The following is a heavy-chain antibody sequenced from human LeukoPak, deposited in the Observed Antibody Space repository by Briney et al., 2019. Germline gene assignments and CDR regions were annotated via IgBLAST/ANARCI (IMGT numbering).Heavy chain of an antibody. CDR2: MNPNSGNT. D-gene: IGHD4-17*01. V-gene: IGHV1-8*01. CDR1: GYTFTSYD. Sequence: ASVKVSCKASGYTFTSYDINWVRQATGQGLEWMGWMNPNSGNTGYAQKFQGRVTMTRNTSISTAYTELSSLRSEDTAVYYCATIGELHTVTLINWGQGTLVTVSS. J-gene: IGHJ4*02. CDR3: ATIGELHTVTLIN.